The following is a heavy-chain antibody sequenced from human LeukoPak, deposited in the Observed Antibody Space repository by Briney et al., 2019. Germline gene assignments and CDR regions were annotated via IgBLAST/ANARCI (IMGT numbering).Heavy chain of an antibody. D-gene: IGHD5-18*01. CDR3: ARVRYSYGPYYYYYMDV. J-gene: IGHJ6*03. Sequence: ASVKVSCKASGYTFTTYDINWVRQAPGQGLEWMGWINPSSGNTAYAQNFQGRVTMTRDSSRSTVYMELSSLKSEDTAVYYCARVRYSYGPYYYYYMDVWGKGTTATVSS. V-gene: IGHV1-8*01. CDR1: GYTFTTYD. CDR2: INPSSGNT.